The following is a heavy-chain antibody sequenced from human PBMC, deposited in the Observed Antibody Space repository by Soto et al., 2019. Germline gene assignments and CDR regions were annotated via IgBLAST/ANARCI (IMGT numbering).Heavy chain of an antibody. CDR1: GYTFTGYY. D-gene: IGHD3-22*01. Sequence: ASVKVSCKASGYTFTGYYMHWVRQAPGQGLEWMGWINPNSGGTNYAQKFQGWVTMTRDTSISTAYMELNSLRAEDTAVYYCAKFIRGGSSGLVPPNWFDPWGQGTLVTVSS. J-gene: IGHJ5*02. V-gene: IGHV1-2*04. CDR2: INPNSGGT. CDR3: AKFIRGGSSGLVPPNWFDP.